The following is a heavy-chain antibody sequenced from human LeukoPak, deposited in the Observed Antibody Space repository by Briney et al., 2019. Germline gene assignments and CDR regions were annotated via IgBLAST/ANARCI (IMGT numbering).Heavy chain of an antibody. CDR2: INPSGGST. V-gene: IGHV1-46*01. CDR1: GYTFTSYA. Sequence: ASVKVSCKASGYTFTSYAMNWVRQAPGQGLEWMGIINPSGGSTSYAQKLQGRVTMTRDMSTSTVYMELSSLRSEDTAVYYCARSSGRSPNREYMDVWGKGTTVTVSS. D-gene: IGHD1-14*01. J-gene: IGHJ6*03. CDR3: ARSSGRSPNREYMDV.